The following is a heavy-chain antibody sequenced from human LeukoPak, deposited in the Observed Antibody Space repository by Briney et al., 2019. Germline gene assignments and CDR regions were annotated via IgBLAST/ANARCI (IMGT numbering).Heavy chain of an antibody. V-gene: IGHV3-33*01. CDR3: ASGYDTYGMDV. J-gene: IGHJ6*02. Sequence: PGGSLRLSCAASGFTFSSYGMHWVRQAPGKGLEWVAVIWYDGSNKYYADSVKGRFTISRDNSKNTLYLQMNSLRAEDTAVYYCASGYDTYGMDVWGQGTTVTVSS. D-gene: IGHD5-12*01. CDR2: IWYDGSNK. CDR1: GFTFSSYG.